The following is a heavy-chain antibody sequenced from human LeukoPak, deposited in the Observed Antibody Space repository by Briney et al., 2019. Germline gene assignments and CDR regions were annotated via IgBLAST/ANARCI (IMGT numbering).Heavy chain of an antibody. CDR2: INPNSGGT. V-gene: IGHV1-2*02. Sequence: ASVKVSCKASGYTFTGYYMHWVRQAPGQGLEWMGWINPNSGGTNYAQKFQGRVTMTRDTSISTAYMELSRLRSDDTAVYYCARRVENYYYYYMDVWGKGTTVTVSS. CDR1: GYTFTGYY. J-gene: IGHJ6*03. D-gene: IGHD1-1*01. CDR3: ARRVENYYYYYMDV.